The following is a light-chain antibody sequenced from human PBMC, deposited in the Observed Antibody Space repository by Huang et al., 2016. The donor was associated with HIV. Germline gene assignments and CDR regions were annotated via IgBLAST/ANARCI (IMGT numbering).Light chain of an antibody. CDR2: DAS. CDR1: QSVSRS. J-gene: IGKJ5*01. V-gene: IGKV3-11*01. Sequence: EIVLTQSPATLSLSPGERATLSCRASQSVSRSLAWYQHKPGQAPRLLIYDASNRATDIPARFSGSGSGTDVTLTINNLESEDFAVYYCQQRSNWPITCGQGTRLEIK. CDR3: QQRSNWPIT.